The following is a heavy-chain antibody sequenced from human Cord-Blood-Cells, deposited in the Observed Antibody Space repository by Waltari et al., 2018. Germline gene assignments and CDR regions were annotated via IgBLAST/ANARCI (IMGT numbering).Heavy chain of an antibody. V-gene: IGHV4-39*01. CDR1: GGSISSSSYY. J-gene: IGHJ5*02. Sequence: QLQLQESGPGLVKPSETLSLTCTVSGGSISSSSYYWGWHRQPPGKGQGRIGGGHYSWNPRPPGKGLEWIGSIYYSGSTYYNPSLKSRVTISVDTSKNQFSLKLSSVTAADTAVYYCARRAARPHWFDPWGQGTLVTVSS. CDR3: ARRAARPHWFDP. CDR2: IYYSGST. D-gene: IGHD6-6*01.